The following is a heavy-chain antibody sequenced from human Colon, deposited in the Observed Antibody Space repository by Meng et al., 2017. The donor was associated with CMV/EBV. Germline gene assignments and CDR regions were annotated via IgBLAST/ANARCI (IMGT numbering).Heavy chain of an antibody. CDR2: ISYDGTTK. CDR1: GFTFSSYA. J-gene: IGHJ5*02. V-gene: IGHV3-30*04. Sequence: QVQLLESGGGVVQPGTSLRLSCAASGFTFSSYAMHWVRQAPGKGLEWVAVISYDGTTKYYADSVKGRFTISRDNSKNTVYLQMNSLRGEDTAVYYCARDEAPWGQGTLVTVSS. CDR3: ARDEAP.